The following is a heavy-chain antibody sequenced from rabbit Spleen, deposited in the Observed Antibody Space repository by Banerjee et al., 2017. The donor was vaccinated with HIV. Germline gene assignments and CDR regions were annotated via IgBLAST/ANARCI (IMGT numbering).Heavy chain of an antibody. CDR2: IDPVFGIT. J-gene: IGHJ6*01. Sequence: QEQLVESGGGLVQPEGSLTLTCTASGFDFSRYGVSWVRQAPGKGLEWIGYIDPVFGITYYANWVNGRFSISRENAQNTVFLQMTSLTAADMATYFCVRPYVSLSAYYLWGPGTLVTVS. D-gene: IGHD1-1*01. V-gene: IGHV1S47*01. CDR1: GFDFSRYG. CDR3: VRPYVSLSAYYL.